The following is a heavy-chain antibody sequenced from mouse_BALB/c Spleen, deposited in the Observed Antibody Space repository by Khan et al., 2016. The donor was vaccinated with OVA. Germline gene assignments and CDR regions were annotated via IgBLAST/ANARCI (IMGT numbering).Heavy chain of an antibody. CDR2: ISSGGSYT. J-gene: IGHJ3*01. CDR3: ARELFTTVVATPFAY. Sequence: EVQVVESGGGLVKPGGSLKLSCAASGFTFSNYAMSWVRQTPEKRLKWVATISSGGSYTYFPDRVQGRFTISRDNAKNTLSLQMSSLRSEDTAIYYCARELFTTVVATPFAYWGQGTLVTVSA. D-gene: IGHD1-1*01. V-gene: IGHV5-9-3*01. CDR1: GFTFSNYA.